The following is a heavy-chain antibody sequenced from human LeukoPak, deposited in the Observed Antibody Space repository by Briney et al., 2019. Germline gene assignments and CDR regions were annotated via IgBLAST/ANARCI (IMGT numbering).Heavy chain of an antibody. Sequence: GGSLRLSCAASGFTFSSYAMSWVRQAPGKGLEWVSAISGSGGSTYYADSVKGRFTISRDNAKNSLYLQMNSLRAEDTAVYYCAREDSSGWTTLPFDYWGQGTLVTVSS. V-gene: IGHV3-23*01. J-gene: IGHJ4*02. CDR3: AREDSSGWTTLPFDY. D-gene: IGHD6-19*01. CDR2: ISGSGGST. CDR1: GFTFSSYA.